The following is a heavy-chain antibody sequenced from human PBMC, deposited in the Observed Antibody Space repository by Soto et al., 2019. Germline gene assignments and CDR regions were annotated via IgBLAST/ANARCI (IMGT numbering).Heavy chain of an antibody. CDR3: ARFFCSGFDY. D-gene: IGHD6-19*01. Sequence: EVQLVESGGGLVQPGGSLRLSCVASGFTFSTDSMNWVRQAPGKGLEWVAHISTSGATRDYADSVKGRFTISRDNAKTSLYLQMDSLRNEDTAVYYGARFFCSGFDYWGQGTLVTVSS. CDR1: GFTFSTDS. V-gene: IGHV3-48*02. J-gene: IGHJ4*02. CDR2: ISTSGATR.